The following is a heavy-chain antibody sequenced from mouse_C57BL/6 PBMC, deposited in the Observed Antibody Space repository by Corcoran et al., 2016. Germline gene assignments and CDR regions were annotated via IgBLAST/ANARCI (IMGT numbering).Heavy chain of an antibody. V-gene: IGHV1-26*01. D-gene: IGHD1-1*01. CDR3: ARGLIYYYGSSDY. CDR2: INPNNGGT. Sequence: EVQLQQSGPELVKPGASVKISCKASGYTFTDYYMNWVKQSHGKSLEWIGDINPNNGGTSYNQKFKGKATLTVDKSSSTAYMELRSLTSEDSAVYYCARGLIYYYGSSDYWGQGTTLTVSS. J-gene: IGHJ2*01. CDR1: GYTFTDYY.